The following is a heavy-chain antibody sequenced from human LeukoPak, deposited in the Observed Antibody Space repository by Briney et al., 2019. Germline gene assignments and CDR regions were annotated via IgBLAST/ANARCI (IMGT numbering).Heavy chain of an antibody. CDR2: ISGSGGST. CDR3: ARDLDPLLRFLDWLSSYYYGMDV. Sequence: PGGSLRLSCAASGFTFSSYAMSWVRQAPGKGLEWVSAISGSGGSTYYADSVKGRFTISRDNSRNTLYLQMNSLRAEDTAVYYCARDLDPLLRFLDWLSSYYYGMDVWGQGTTVTVSS. V-gene: IGHV3-23*01. J-gene: IGHJ6*02. D-gene: IGHD3-3*01. CDR1: GFTFSSYA.